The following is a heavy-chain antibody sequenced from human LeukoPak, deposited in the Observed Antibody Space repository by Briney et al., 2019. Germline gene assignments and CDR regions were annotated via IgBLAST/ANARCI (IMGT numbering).Heavy chain of an antibody. CDR3: ARGYCSSTSCYDYYYGMDV. CDR1: GGSVSSNCAA. J-gene: IGHJ6*02. Sequence: SQTLPLTCAICGGSVSSNCAAWKWIRQSPSRGLEWLGRTYYRSKWYNDYAVSVKSRITINPDTSKNQFSLQLNSVTPEGTAVYYCARGYCSSTSCYDYYYGMDVWGQGTTVTVSS. CDR2: TYYRSKWYN. D-gene: IGHD2-2*01. V-gene: IGHV6-1*01.